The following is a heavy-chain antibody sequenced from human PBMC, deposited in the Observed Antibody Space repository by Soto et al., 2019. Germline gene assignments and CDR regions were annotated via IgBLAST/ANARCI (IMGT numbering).Heavy chain of an antibody. J-gene: IGHJ6*02. CDR2: IYTSGST. Sequence: TLSLTCAVSGGSISSGGYSWSWIRQPPGKGLEWIGYIYTSGSTNYNPSLKSRVTMSVDTSKNQFSLKLSSVTAADTAVYYCARDPPRDCTNGVCCTDGMDVWGQGTTVTVSS. CDR1: GGSISSGGYS. CDR3: ARDPPRDCTNGVCCTDGMDV. D-gene: IGHD2-8*01. V-gene: IGHV4-30-2*01.